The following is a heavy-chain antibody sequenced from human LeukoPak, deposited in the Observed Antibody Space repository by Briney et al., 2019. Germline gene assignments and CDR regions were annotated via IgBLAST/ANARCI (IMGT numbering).Heavy chain of an antibody. D-gene: IGHD1-14*01. J-gene: IGHJ4*02. CDR2: ISYDGSNK. CDR3: ARDNIILDATFDY. CDR1: GFTFSSYA. Sequence: PGGSLRLSCSASGFTFSSYAMHWVRQAPGKGLEWVAVISYDGSNKYYADSVKGRFTISRDNSKNTLYLQMNSLRAEDTAVYYCARDNIILDATFDYWGQGTLVTVSS. V-gene: IGHV3-30-3*01.